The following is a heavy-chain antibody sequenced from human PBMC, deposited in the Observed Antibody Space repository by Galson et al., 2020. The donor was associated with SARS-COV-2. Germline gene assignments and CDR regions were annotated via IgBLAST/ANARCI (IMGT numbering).Heavy chain of an antibody. D-gene: IGHD3-10*01. J-gene: IGHJ5*02. Sequence: GGSLRLSCAASGFIFSDYAMHWVRQAPGKGLEYVSAISSNGGSTYYANSVKGRFTISRDNSQNTLYLQMDRLRPEDMAVYYCARTDGDLQGWFDPWGQGTLVTVSS. V-gene: IGHV3-64*01. CDR2: ISSNGGST. CDR3: ARTDGDLQGWFDP. CDR1: GFIFSDYA.